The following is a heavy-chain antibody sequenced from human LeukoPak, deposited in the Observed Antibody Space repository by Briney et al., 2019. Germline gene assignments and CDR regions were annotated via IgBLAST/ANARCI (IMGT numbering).Heavy chain of an antibody. CDR1: GGSISSYY. V-gene: IGHV4-59*01. CDR2: IYYSGGT. Sequence: SETLSLTCTVSGGSISSYYWSWIRQPPGKGLEWIGYIYYSGGTNYNPSLKSRVTISVDTSKNQFSLKLSSVTAADTAVYYCARIPRDFWSGYYSGFDSWGQGTLVTVSS. D-gene: IGHD3-3*01. J-gene: IGHJ4*02. CDR3: ARIPRDFWSGYYSGFDS.